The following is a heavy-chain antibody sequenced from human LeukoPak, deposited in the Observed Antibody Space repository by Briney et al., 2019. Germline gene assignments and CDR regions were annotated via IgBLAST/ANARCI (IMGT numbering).Heavy chain of an antibody. Sequence: GGSLRLSCVASGFTFSSHAMAWVRQAPGKGLEWVSYISSSSSTIYYADSVKGRFTISRDNAKNSLYLQMNSLRAEDTAVYYCARDGTYSSSADAFDIWGQGTMVTVSS. CDR1: GFTFSSHA. CDR3: ARDGTYSSSADAFDI. J-gene: IGHJ3*02. D-gene: IGHD6-13*01. V-gene: IGHV3-48*01. CDR2: ISSSSSTI.